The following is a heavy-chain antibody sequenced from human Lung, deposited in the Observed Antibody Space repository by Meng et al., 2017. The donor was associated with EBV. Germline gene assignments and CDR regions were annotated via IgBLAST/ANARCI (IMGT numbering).Heavy chain of an antibody. D-gene: IGHD6-19*01. CDR2: ISCYNGDT. Sequence: VPLAQSGGWVKKPGASVLGSCRASGYTFTHHGISWIRQAPGQGLEWLGWISCYNGDTIYAQKVQGRFTMTMDKSASTAYMDLRSLRSDDTAIYYCARDPSNTSGRYAYFDSWGQGTLVTVSS. V-gene: IGHV1-18*01. J-gene: IGHJ4*02. CDR3: ARDPSNTSGRYAYFDS. CDR1: GYTFTHHG.